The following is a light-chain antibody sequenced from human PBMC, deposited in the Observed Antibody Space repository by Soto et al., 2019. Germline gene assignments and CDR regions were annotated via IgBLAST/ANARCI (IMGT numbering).Light chain of an antibody. CDR3: SSYTSRTLYV. Sequence: QSVLTQPASVSGSPGQSITISCTGTSSDIGDYTFVSWYQQHPGKAPKLLIYEVSYRPSGVSSRFSGSKSDNTASLTISGLQAEDEADYYCSSYTSRTLYVFGTGTKLTVL. V-gene: IGLV2-14*01. CDR2: EVS. CDR1: SSDIGDYTF. J-gene: IGLJ1*01.